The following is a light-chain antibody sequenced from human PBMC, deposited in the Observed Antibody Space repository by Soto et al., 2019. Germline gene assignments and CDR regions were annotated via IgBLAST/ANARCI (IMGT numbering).Light chain of an antibody. CDR2: GAS. J-gene: IGKJ1*01. V-gene: IGKV3-20*01. Sequence: EIVLTQSPGTLSLSPGERATLSCRASQSVSSSYLAWYQQKPGQAPRLLIYGASSRATGIPDRFSGSGFGKEFTLFISRLEPEDFAVYYCQQYGSSPETFGQGTKVDIK. CDR1: QSVSSSY. CDR3: QQYGSSPET.